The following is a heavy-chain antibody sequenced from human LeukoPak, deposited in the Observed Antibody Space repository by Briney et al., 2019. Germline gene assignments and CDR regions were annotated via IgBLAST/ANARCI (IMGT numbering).Heavy chain of an antibody. D-gene: IGHD1-26*01. CDR2: ISHSGNT. CDR3: ASSAVVGATSTDY. J-gene: IGHJ4*02. Sequence: SETLSLTCAVHGGSFSGYYWSWIRQPPGKGLEWIGEISHSGNTNYNTSLKSRVTISLDTSNNHFSLKLSSVTAADTAVYYCASSAVVGATSTDYWGQGTLVTVSS. V-gene: IGHV4-34*01. CDR1: GGSFSGYY.